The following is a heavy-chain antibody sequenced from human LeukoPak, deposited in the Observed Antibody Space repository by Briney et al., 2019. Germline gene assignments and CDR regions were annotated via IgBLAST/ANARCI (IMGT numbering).Heavy chain of an antibody. J-gene: IGHJ4*02. Sequence: PGGSLRLSCAASGFTFSSYAMSWVRQAPGKGLEWVSAISGNGGSTYYADSVKGRFTISRGNSKNTLYLQMNSLRAEDTAVYYCANYGSGKDYFDYWGQGTLVTVSS. CDR3: ANYGSGKDYFDY. D-gene: IGHD3-10*01. CDR1: GFTFSSYA. CDR2: ISGNGGST. V-gene: IGHV3-23*01.